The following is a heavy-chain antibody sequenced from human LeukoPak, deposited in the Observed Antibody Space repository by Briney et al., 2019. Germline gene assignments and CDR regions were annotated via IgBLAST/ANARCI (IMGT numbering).Heavy chain of an antibody. Sequence: SETLSLTCTVSGGAVSSSDSYWSWIRQPPGKGLEWIGYIYYSGSTYYNPSLKSRVTISVDTSKNQFSLKLSSVTAADTAVYYCARATGDILTGPPDYYYYYGMDVWGQGTTVTVSS. J-gene: IGHJ6*02. D-gene: IGHD3-9*01. V-gene: IGHV4-30-4*08. CDR2: IYYSGST. CDR1: GGAVSSSDSY. CDR3: ARATGDILTGPPDYYYYYGMDV.